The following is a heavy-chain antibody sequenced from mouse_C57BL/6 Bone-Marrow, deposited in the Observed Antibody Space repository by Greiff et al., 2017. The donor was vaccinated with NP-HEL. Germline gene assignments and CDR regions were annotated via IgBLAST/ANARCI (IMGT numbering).Heavy chain of an antibody. V-gene: IGHV1-19*01. CDR1: GYTFTDYY. J-gene: IGHJ1*03. CDR2: INPYNGGT. D-gene: IGHD1-1*01. Sequence: EVQLVESGPVLVKPGASVKMSCKASGYTFTDYYMNWVKQSHGKSLEWIGVINPYNGGTSYNQKFKGKATLTVDKSSSTAYMELNSLTSEDSAVYYCARYDYGSSYWYFDVWGTGTTVTVSS. CDR3: ARYDYGSSYWYFDV.